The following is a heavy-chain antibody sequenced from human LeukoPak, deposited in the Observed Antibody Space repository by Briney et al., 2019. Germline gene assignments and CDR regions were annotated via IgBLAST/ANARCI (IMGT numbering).Heavy chain of an antibody. Sequence: SETLSLTCTVSGGSISSYYWSWIRQPPGKGLEWIGYIYYSGSTNYNPSLKSRVTISVDTSKNQFSLKLSSVTAADTAVYYCARGRTMVRGVIRRFDPWGQGTLVTVSS. V-gene: IGHV4-59*12. D-gene: IGHD3-10*01. CDR1: GGSISSYY. CDR3: ARGRTMVRGVIRRFDP. J-gene: IGHJ5*02. CDR2: IYYSGST.